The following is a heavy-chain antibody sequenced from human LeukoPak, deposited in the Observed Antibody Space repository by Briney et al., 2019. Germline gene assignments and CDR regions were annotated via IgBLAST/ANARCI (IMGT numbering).Heavy chain of an antibody. Sequence: SVKVSCKASGGTFSSYAISWVRQAPGQGLEWMGGIIPIFGTANYAQKFQGRVRITADESTSTAYMELSSLRSEDTAVYYCARESITIFGVVIDYYMDVWGKGTTVTVSS. CDR3: ARESITIFGVVIDYYMDV. J-gene: IGHJ6*03. CDR1: GGTFSSYA. D-gene: IGHD3-3*01. V-gene: IGHV1-69*01. CDR2: IIPIFGTA.